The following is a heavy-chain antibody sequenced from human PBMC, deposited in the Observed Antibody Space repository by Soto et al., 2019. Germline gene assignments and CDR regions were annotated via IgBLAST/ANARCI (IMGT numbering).Heavy chain of an antibody. D-gene: IGHD5-18*01. J-gene: IGHJ4*02. Sequence: QVQLQESGPGLVKPSQTLSLTCTVSGGSISSGDYYWSWIRQPPGKGLEWIGYIYYSGSTYYNPSLKSRVTISVDTSKNPFSLKLSSVTAADTAVYYCAQGRGYSYGTFDYWGQGTLVTVSS. CDR2: IYYSGST. CDR1: GGSISSGDYY. V-gene: IGHV4-30-4*01. CDR3: AQGRGYSYGTFDY.